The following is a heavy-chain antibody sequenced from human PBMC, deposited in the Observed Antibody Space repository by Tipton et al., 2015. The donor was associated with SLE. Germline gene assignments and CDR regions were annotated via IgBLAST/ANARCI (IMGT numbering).Heavy chain of an antibody. Sequence: GLVKPSETLSLTCAVYGGSFSGYSWTWIRQPPGKGLEWIGDIDHSGVTHYNPSLKSRVTISRDTSGNQFSLNLSSVTASDTAVYFCTRAEFSSNWYMYWHFDLWGRGTLVTVSS. CDR2: IDHSGVT. CDR1: GGSFSGYS. CDR3: TRAEFSSNWYMYWHFDL. V-gene: IGHV4-34*01. D-gene: IGHD6-13*01. J-gene: IGHJ2*01.